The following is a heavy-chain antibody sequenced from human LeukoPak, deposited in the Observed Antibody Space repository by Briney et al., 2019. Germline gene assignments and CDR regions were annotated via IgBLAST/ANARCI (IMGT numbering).Heavy chain of an antibody. V-gene: IGHV3-23*01. J-gene: IGHJ6*04. CDR2: IIDSGAIT. CDR1: GFTFSSYA. D-gene: IGHD2-15*01. Sequence: GGSLRLSCVASGFTFSSYAMSWVRQAPGKGLEWVSAIIDSGAITYYADSVKGRFTISRDNSKNTMYLQMNSLRAEYTALYYCAKVNGYCSGGSCYSSGSYYYYGMDVWGKGTTVTVSS. CDR3: AKVNGYCSGGSCYSSGSYYYYGMDV.